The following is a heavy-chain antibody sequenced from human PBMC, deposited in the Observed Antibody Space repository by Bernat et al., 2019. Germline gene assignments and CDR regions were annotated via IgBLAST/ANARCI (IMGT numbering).Heavy chain of an antibody. J-gene: IGHJ3*02. V-gene: IGHV3-74*01. Sequence: EVQLVESGGGLVQPGGSLRLSCAASGFTFSTYWMHWVRQAPGKGLVWVSRINSDGSSTTYADSVKGRFTISRDNAKNTLYLQMNSLRAEDTAVYSCARSGYYDSSGSATSYGFDIWGQGTMVTVSS. D-gene: IGHD3-22*01. CDR3: ARSGYYDSSGSATSYGFDI. CDR2: INSDGSST. CDR1: GFTFSTYW.